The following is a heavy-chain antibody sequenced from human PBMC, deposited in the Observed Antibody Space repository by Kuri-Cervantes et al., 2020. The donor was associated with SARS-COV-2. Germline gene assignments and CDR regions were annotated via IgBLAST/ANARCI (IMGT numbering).Heavy chain of an antibody. J-gene: IGHJ4*02. V-gene: IGHV3-53*01. Sequence: LSLTCAASGFTVSSNYMSWVRQAPGKGLEWVSVIYSGGSTYYADSVKGRFTISRDNSKNPLYLQMNSLRAEDTAVYYCASIVTGDSSGYYWGQGTLVTVSS. CDR3: ASIVTGDSSGYY. D-gene: IGHD3-22*01. CDR2: IYSGGST. CDR1: GFTVSSNY.